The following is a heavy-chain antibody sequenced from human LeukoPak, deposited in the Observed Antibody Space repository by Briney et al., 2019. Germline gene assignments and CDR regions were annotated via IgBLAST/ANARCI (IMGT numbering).Heavy chain of an antibody. CDR3: ASVYYDFWSGYYMDV. CDR1: GGSISSSSYY. J-gene: IGHJ6*03. Sequence: PSETLSLTCTVSGGSISSSSYYWGWIRQPPGKGLEWIGGTYYSGSTYYNPSLKSRVTISVDTSKNQFSLKLSSVTAADTAVYYCASVYYDFWSGYYMDVWGKGTTVTVSS. D-gene: IGHD3-3*01. V-gene: IGHV4-39*07. CDR2: TYYSGST.